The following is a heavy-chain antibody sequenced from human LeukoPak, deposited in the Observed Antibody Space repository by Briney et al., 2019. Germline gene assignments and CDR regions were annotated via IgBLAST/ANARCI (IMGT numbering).Heavy chain of an antibody. CDR3: ARDLAGPPQEAFDI. CDR1: GFTFSSYW. J-gene: IGHJ3*02. Sequence: GGSLRLSCAASGFTFSSYWMSWVRQAPGKGLEWVANIRQDGSEKYYVDSVRGRFTISRGNAENSLFLQMNSLRAEDTAVYYCARDLAGPPQEAFDIWGQGTMVTVSS. CDR2: IRQDGSEK. V-gene: IGHV3-7*01.